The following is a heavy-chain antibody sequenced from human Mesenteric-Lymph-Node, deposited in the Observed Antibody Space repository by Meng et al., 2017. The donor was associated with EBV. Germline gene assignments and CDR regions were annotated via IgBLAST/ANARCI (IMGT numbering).Heavy chain of an antibody. V-gene: IGHV4-61*08. CDR1: GGSLNSGGFY. CDR3: ARGKGNREGTNDEWFDP. CDR2: VYYSGST. D-gene: IGHD5-24*01. J-gene: IGHJ5*02. Sequence: QVQLQESGPGLVKPSEXLSLTCPGSGGSLNSGGFYWSWIRQPPGRGLEWIGYVYYSGSTDYNPSLKSRVTISLDTSMKHFSLMLNSVTAADTAIYYCARGKGNREGTNDEWFDPWGQGILVTVSS.